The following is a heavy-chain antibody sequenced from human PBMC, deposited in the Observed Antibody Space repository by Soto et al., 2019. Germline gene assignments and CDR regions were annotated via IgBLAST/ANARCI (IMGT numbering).Heavy chain of an antibody. CDR2: INPSGGST. CDR3: AGEPGGNGWWTRGMDV. CDR1: GYTFTSYY. V-gene: IGHV1-46*01. D-gene: IGHD6-19*01. J-gene: IGHJ6*02. Sequence: QVQLVQSGAEVKKPGASVKVSCKASGYTFTSYYMHWVRQAPGQGLEWMGLINPSGGSTSYAQKFQGRVTMTRDTSTSTFYRELSSVRSESTAVYYCAGEPGGNGWWTRGMDVWGQGTTVTVSS.